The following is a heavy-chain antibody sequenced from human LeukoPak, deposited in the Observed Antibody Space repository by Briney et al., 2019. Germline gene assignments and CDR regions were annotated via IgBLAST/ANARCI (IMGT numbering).Heavy chain of an antibody. V-gene: IGHV3-48*01. CDR2: ISSSSSTI. CDR1: GFTFSSYS. D-gene: IGHD2-15*01. CDR3: GGNRPLYCSGGSCYESDEWVDS. Sequence: GGSLRLFCAPSGFTFSSYSMKWVRRAPGKGLEWVSYISSSSSTIFHAHSVKGRFTLSRNNAKNSLYLQINSLISKDTAVYYCGGNRPLYCSGGSCYESDEWVDSWGEGPLVIVSS. J-gene: IGHJ5*01.